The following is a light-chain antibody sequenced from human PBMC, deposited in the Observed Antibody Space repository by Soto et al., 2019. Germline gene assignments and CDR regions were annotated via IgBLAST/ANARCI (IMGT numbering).Light chain of an antibody. J-gene: IGKJ2*01. CDR2: GTF. V-gene: IGKV3-20*01. Sequence: EIVLTQSPGTLSLSPGEKVTLTCRASQAVTDYYFAWYQQKPGQAPRLLIFGTFNRATGVPDRFSATGSGTDFTLTISTLEPEDSAVYYCQQYGTSPYTFGLGTKLEIK. CDR1: QAVTDYY. CDR3: QQYGTSPYT.